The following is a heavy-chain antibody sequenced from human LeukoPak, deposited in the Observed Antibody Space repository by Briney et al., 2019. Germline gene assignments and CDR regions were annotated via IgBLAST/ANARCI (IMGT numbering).Heavy chain of an antibody. D-gene: IGHD2-8*01. CDR2: IDWDDDK. CDR3: ARTAPGLNVDV. J-gene: IGHJ3*01. V-gene: IGHV2-70*04. Sequence: ESGPTLVNPTQTLILPCTFSGFSLSTGGMRVSWIRQPPGKALEWLARIDWDDDKFYSTSLKTRLTISKDTSKNQAVLTMPDMDPLDTATYYCARTAPGLNVDVWGQGTMVTVSS. CDR1: GFSLSTGGMR.